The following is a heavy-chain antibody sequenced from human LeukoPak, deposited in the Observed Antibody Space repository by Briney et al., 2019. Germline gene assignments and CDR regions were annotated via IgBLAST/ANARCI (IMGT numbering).Heavy chain of an antibody. CDR2: IDPRDSDT. Sequence: GESLKISCTGSAYTFTTYWIGWVRQLPGKGLEWMGVIDPRDSDTRYSPSFQGQVSISADKSVNTAYLQWSTLRASDSATYFCARSRWFGELSGNSFDWWGQGTLVTVSS. J-gene: IGHJ4*02. CDR3: ARSRWFGELSGNSFDW. D-gene: IGHD3-10*01. CDR1: AYTFTTYW. V-gene: IGHV5-51*01.